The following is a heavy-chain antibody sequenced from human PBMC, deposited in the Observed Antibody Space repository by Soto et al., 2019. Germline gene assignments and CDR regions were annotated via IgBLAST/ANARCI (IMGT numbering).Heavy chain of an antibody. D-gene: IGHD5-18*01. V-gene: IGHV4-34*01. CDR2: INHSGST. Sequence: QVQLQQWGAGLLKPSETLSLTCAVYGGSFSGYYWSWIRQPPGKGLEWIGEINHSGSTNYNPSLKSGVTISVDTSKNQFSLKLSSVTAADTAVYYCAREGYRGYSYGGLDYWGQGTLVTVSS. J-gene: IGHJ4*02. CDR1: GGSFSGYY. CDR3: AREGYRGYSYGGLDY.